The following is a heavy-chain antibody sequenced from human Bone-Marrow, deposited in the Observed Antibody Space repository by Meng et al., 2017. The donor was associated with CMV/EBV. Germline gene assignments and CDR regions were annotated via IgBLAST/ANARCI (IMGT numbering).Heavy chain of an antibody. Sequence: GSLRLSCTVSGGSISSYYRSWIRQPPGKGLEWIGYIYYSGSTNYNPSLKSRVTISVDTSKNQFSLKLSSVTAADTAVYYCARGIYGGIYYWGQGTLVTVSS. J-gene: IGHJ4*02. CDR2: IYYSGST. D-gene: IGHD4-23*01. CDR1: GGSISSYY. CDR3: ARGIYGGIYY. V-gene: IGHV4-59*01.